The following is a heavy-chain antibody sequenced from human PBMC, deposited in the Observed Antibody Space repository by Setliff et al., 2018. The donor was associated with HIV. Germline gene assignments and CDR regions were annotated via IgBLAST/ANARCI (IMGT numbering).Heavy chain of an antibody. CDR3: ASGEYFNTWGVMRH. Sequence: PGGSLRLSCVVSGFSFSNYAMHWVHHIPEKGLQWVAVISYDGNNKYYADSVKGRFNISRDDSENTLHLQMDNLAIEDTAIYYCASGEYFNTWGVMRHWGRGTLVTVSS. J-gene: IGHJ4*02. V-gene: IGHV3-30*03. CDR2: ISYDGNNK. CDR1: GFSFSNYA. D-gene: IGHD3-16*01.